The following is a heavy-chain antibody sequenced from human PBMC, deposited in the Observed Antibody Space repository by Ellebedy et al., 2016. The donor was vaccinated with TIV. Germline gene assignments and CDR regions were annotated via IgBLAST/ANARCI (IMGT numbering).Heavy chain of an antibody. J-gene: IGHJ5*02. V-gene: IGHV3-21*01. CDR3: ARTGGVPAAMGNWFDR. CDR2: ISGGGGSI. CDR1: GFTFITYT. D-gene: IGHD2-2*01. Sequence: GESLKISCAASGFTFITYTMNWLRQAPGKGLEWASSISGGGGSISYADSVKGRFTISRDNTKNSLYLQMNSLRAEDTAVYYCARTGGVPAAMGNWFDRWGQGTLVTVSS.